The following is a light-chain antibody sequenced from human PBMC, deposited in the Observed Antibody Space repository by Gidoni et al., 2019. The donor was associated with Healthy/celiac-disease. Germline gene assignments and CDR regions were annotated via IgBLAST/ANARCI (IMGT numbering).Light chain of an antibody. CDR3: MIWHSSAVV. Sequence: QAVLTQPSSLSASPGASASLTRTLRSGINVGTYSIYWYQQKPGSPPQYLLRYKSDSDKQQGSGVPSRFSGSKDASANAGILLISGLQSEDEADYYCMIWHSSAVVFGGGTKLTVL. V-gene: IGLV5-45*02. J-gene: IGLJ2*01. CDR1: SGINVGTYS. CDR2: YKSDSDK.